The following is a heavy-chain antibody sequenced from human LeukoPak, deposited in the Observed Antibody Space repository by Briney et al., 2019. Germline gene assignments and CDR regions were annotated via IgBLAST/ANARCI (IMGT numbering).Heavy chain of an antibody. V-gene: IGHV1-69*13. D-gene: IGHD3-10*01. CDR2: IIPIFGTA. J-gene: IGHJ4*02. CDR3: ASPVGNDYFDY. CDR1: GGTFSSYA. Sequence: ASVKVSCKASGGTFSSYAISWVRQAPGQGLEWMGGIIPIFGTANYAQKFQGRVTITADESTSTAYMELSSLRSEDTAVYYCASPVGNDYFDYWGQGTLVTVSP.